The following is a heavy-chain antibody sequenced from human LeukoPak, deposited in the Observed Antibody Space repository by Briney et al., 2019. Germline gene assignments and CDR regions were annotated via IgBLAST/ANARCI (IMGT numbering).Heavy chain of an antibody. V-gene: IGHV3-23*01. D-gene: IGHD2-2*01. Sequence: GGSLRLSCAASGFTFSSYAMTWVRQAPGKGLEWVSGISSSGGRTYYADSVKGGLTISRDNSKNTLYLQMNSLRAEDPAVYYWANRDQLLSFDYWGQGTLVTVYS. CDR1: GFTFSSYA. CDR3: ANRDQLLSFDY. J-gene: IGHJ4*02. CDR2: ISSSGGRT.